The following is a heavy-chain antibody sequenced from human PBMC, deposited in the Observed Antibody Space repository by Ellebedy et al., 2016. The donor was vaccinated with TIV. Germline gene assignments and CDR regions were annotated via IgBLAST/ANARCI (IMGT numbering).Heavy chain of an antibody. D-gene: IGHD6-19*01. V-gene: IGHV1-18*01. J-gene: IGHJ5*02. Sequence: ASVKVSXKASGYTFTSYGISWVRQAPGQGLEWMGWISAYNGNTNYAQKLQGRVTMTTDTSSSTAYMELRSLRSDDTAVYYCARKESSGWSPYRFDPWGQGTLVTVSS. CDR1: GYTFTSYG. CDR3: ARKESSGWSPYRFDP. CDR2: ISAYNGNT.